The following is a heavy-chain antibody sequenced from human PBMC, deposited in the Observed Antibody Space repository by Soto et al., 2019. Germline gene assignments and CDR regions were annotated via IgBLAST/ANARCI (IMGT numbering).Heavy chain of an antibody. J-gene: IGHJ4*02. Sequence: GGSLRLSCGASGFTFNNHGMHWVRQAPGKGLEWVALIWYDGSNRYYSDSVRGRFTISRDNSKNTLYLQMDSLTAEDTAVYYCARDDSGAGPFDFWGQGTLVTVSS. CDR3: ARDDSGAGPFDF. D-gene: IGHD1-26*01. CDR1: GFTFNNHG. CDR2: IWYDGSNR. V-gene: IGHV3-33*08.